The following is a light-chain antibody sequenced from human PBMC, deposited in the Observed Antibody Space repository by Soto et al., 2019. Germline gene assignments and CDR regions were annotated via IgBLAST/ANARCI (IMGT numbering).Light chain of an antibody. Sequence: QSVLTQPASVSGSPGQSITISCTGTSSDVGSHNLVSWYQQHPGQAPKLMIYEVTKRPLGVSTRFSASKSGNTASLTISGXQXXXXXXYYCCSYGGSRAVFGGGTQLTVL. J-gene: IGLJ7*01. V-gene: IGLV2-23*02. CDR1: SSDVGSHNL. CDR2: EVT. CDR3: CSYGGSRAV.